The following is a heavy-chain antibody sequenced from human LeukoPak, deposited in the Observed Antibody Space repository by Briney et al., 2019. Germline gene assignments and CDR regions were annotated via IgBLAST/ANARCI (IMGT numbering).Heavy chain of an antibody. CDR3: ARDRWLQLIDY. CDR1: GFTFSSYA. V-gene: IGHV3-48*04. J-gene: IGHJ4*02. CDR2: ISSSGSTI. D-gene: IGHD5-24*01. Sequence: GGSLRLSCAASGFTFSSYAMSWVRQAPGKGLEWVSYISSSGSTIYYADSVKGRFTISRDNAKNSLYLQMNSLRAEDTAVYYCARDRWLQLIDYWGQGTLVTVSS.